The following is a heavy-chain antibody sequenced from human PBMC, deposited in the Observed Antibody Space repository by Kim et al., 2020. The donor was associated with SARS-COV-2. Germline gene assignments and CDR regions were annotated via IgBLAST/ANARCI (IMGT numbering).Heavy chain of an antibody. CDR3: AKGASDEYYFDY. J-gene: IGHJ4*02. D-gene: IGHD1-26*01. V-gene: IGHV5-51*01. Sequence: RYRRAFQGQVTISADKSISTANLQWSGLKASDTAMYYCAKGASDEYYFDYWGQGTLVTVSS.